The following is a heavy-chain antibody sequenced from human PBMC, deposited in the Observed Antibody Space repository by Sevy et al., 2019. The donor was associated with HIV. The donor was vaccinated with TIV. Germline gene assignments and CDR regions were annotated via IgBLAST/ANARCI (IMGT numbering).Heavy chain of an antibody. D-gene: IGHD6-19*01. J-gene: IGHJ4*02. V-gene: IGHV3-30*03. CDR2: ISFDGSDK. CDR1: GFSFSTHA. Sequence: GGSLRLSCAASGFSFSTHAMHWVRQAPGKGLEWVAVISFDGSDKYYSDSVKDRFTISRDDSKNTLVLQMSSLRAEDTAVYYSARDAGYSTDWDLGYWGQGTLVTVSS. CDR3: ARDAGYSTDWDLGY.